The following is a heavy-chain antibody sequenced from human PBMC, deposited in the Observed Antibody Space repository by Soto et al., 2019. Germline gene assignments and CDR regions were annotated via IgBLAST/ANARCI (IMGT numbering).Heavy chain of an antibody. D-gene: IGHD3-10*01. CDR1: GGSVSSGGYY. CDR2: IYYSGST. CDR3: ASGVHLAPDY. Sequence: QVQLQESGPGLVKPSQTLSLTCPVSGGSVSSGGYYWTCIRQHPGKGLEWIGYIYYSGSTYYNPSLKSRVSISADTSKNQFSLKLSSVTAADTAVYYCASGVHLAPDYWGQVTLVTVSS. J-gene: IGHJ4*02. V-gene: IGHV4-31*03.